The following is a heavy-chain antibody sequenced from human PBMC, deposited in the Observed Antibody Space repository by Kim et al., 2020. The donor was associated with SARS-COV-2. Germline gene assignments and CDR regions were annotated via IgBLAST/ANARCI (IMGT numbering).Heavy chain of an antibody. V-gene: IGHV3-48*03. D-gene: IGHD3-22*01. J-gene: IGHJ1*01. CDR3: AREGDYYDSSGSLEYFQH. Sequence: KGRFTISRDNAKNSLYLQMNSLRAEDTAVYYCAREGDYYDSSGSLEYFQHWGQGTLVTVSS.